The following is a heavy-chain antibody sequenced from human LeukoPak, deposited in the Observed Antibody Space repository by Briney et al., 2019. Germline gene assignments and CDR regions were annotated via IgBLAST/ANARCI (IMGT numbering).Heavy chain of an antibody. V-gene: IGHV1-46*01. Sequence: ASVKVSCKASGYTFTNYYMHWVRQAPGQGLEWMGIINPSGGSTSYAQKLQGRVTMTRDTSTSTVYMELSSLRSEDTAVYYCAREGPIAAAGTDAFDIWGQGTMVTVSS. CDR2: INPSGGST. CDR3: AREGPIAAAGTDAFDI. J-gene: IGHJ3*02. D-gene: IGHD6-13*01. CDR1: GYTFTNYY.